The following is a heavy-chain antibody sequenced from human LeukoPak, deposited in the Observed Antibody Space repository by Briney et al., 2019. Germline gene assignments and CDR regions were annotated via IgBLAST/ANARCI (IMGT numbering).Heavy chain of an antibody. J-gene: IGHJ4*02. Sequence: GGSLRLSCAASGFTFSSYAMSWVRQAPGKGLEWVSVISGIGGSTYYADSVEGRFTISRDNSKNTLSLQMNSLRAVDTAVYYCAKDGTVAGLHYYFGYWGQGTQVTVSS. CDR2: ISGIGGST. V-gene: IGHV3-23*01. CDR3: AKDGTVAGLHYYFGY. CDR1: GFTFSSYA. D-gene: IGHD6-19*01.